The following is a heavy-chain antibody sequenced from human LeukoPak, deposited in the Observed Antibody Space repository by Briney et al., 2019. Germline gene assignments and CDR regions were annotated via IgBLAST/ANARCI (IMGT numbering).Heavy chain of an antibody. Sequence: ASVKVSCKASGGTFSSYAISWVRQAPGQGLEWMGGIIPIFGTANYAQKFQGRVTITADESTSTAYMELSSLRSEDTAVYYCARGRALLWFGESRGNAFDIWGQGTMVTVSS. CDR2: IIPIFGTA. D-gene: IGHD3-10*01. V-gene: IGHV1-69*13. CDR1: GGTFSSYA. CDR3: ARGRALLWFGESRGNAFDI. J-gene: IGHJ3*02.